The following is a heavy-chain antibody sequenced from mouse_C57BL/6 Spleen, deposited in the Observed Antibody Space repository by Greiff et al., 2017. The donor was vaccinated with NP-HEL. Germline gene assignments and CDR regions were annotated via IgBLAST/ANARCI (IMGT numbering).Heavy chain of an antibody. Sequence: EVKLMESGGGLVKPGGSLKLSCAASGFTFSSYAMSWVRQTPEKRLEWVATISDGGSYTYYPDNVKGRFTISRDNAKNNLYLQMSHLKSEDTAMYYCARSYYDYDSAMDYWGQGTSVTVSS. J-gene: IGHJ4*01. CDR2: ISDGGSYT. V-gene: IGHV5-4*03. D-gene: IGHD2-4*01. CDR3: ARSYYDYDSAMDY. CDR1: GFTFSSYA.